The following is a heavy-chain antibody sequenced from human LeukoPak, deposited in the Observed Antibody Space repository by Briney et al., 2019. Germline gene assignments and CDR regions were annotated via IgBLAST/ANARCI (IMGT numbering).Heavy chain of an antibody. CDR3: AKVYSSGSYYFDY. Sequence: GGSLRLSCAASGFTFSSYAMSWVRQARGKGLEWVSAISGSGGSTYYADSVKGRFTISRDNSKNTLYLQMNSLRAEDTAVYYCAKVYSSGSYYFDYWGQGTLVTVSS. CDR2: ISGSGGST. J-gene: IGHJ4*02. V-gene: IGHV3-23*01. D-gene: IGHD6-19*01. CDR1: GFTFSSYA.